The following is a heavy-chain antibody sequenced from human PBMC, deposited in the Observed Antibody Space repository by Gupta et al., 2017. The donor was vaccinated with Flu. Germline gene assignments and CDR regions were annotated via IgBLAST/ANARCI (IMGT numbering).Heavy chain of an antibody. V-gene: IGHV3-64D*06. CDR1: GFTFSSYA. D-gene: IGHD5-18*01. J-gene: IGHJ3*02. CDR2: ISSNGGST. CDR3: VKMTAMVPFGHDAFDI. Sequence: EVQLVESGGGLVQPGGSLRLSCSASGFTFSSYAMHWVRQAPGKGLEYVSAISSNGGSTYYADSVKGRFTISRDNSKNTLYLQMSSLRAEDTAVYYCVKMTAMVPFGHDAFDIWGQGTMVTVSS.